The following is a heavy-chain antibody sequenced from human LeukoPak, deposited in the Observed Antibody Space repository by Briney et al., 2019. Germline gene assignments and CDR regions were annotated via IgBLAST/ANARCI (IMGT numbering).Heavy chain of an antibody. CDR2: IYTSGST. V-gene: IGHV4-61*02. CDR3: ATDGSSGWRYYFDY. Sequence: SQTLSLTCTVSGDSISSGSYYWGWIRQPAGKGLEWIGRIYTSGSTNYNPSLKSRVTISLDTSKNQLSLELSSVTAADTALYYCATDGSSGWRYYFDYWGQGTLVTVSS. D-gene: IGHD6-19*01. CDR1: GDSISSGSYY. J-gene: IGHJ4*02.